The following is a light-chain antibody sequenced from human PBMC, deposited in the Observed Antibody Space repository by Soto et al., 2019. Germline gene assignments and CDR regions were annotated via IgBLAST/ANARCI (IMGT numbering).Light chain of an antibody. Sequence: EFVLTQSPGTLSLSPGERATLSCRASQTVRNNYLAWYQQKPGQAPRLLISVASSRATGIPDRFSGSGSGTDFSLTISRLEPEDFAVYYCQHYITSLTTFGQGTKVDIK. J-gene: IGKJ1*01. CDR2: VAS. CDR3: QHYITSLTT. V-gene: IGKV3-20*01. CDR1: QTVRNNY.